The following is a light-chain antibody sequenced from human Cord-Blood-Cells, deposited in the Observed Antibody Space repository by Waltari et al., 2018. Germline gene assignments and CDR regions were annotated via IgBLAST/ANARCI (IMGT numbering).Light chain of an antibody. CDR3: YSTDSSGNV. Sequence: SYELTQPPSVSVSPGQTARITCPGGALPKTYAYWYQQKSGPAPVLVIYEDSKRPSGIPERFSGSSSGTMATLTISGAQVEDEADYYCYSTDSSGNVFGTGTKVTVL. V-gene: IGLV3-10*01. J-gene: IGLJ1*01. CDR1: ALPKTY. CDR2: EDS.